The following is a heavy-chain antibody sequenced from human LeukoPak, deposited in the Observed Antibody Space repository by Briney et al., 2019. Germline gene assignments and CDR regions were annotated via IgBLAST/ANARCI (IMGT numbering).Heavy chain of an antibody. D-gene: IGHD3-10*01. CDR2: IIPIFDTA. CDR1: GGTFSSYA. CDR3: ASGTYYYGSGSFF. V-gene: IGHV1-69*05. Sequence: SVKVSCKASGGTFSSYAISWVRQAPGQRLEWIGRIIPIFDTANYAQKFQCRVTLTTDEFTSTAYMELSSLRSEDTAVYYCASGTYYYGSGSFFWGQGTLVTVSS. J-gene: IGHJ4*02.